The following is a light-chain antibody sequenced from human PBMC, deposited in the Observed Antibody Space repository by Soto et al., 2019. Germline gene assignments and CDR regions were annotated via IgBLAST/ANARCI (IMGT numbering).Light chain of an antibody. CDR2: DAY. CDR3: QQYNNTPLT. Sequence: DIQMTQSPSALSASVGDRVTITCQASHDIGNYLKWYQQKPGTAPALLIYDAYTLERGVPSRFSGSGFGTDFSFNINSLQPEDIATYYCQQYNNTPLTFGGGTKLEIK. CDR1: HDIGNY. V-gene: IGKV1-33*01. J-gene: IGKJ4*01.